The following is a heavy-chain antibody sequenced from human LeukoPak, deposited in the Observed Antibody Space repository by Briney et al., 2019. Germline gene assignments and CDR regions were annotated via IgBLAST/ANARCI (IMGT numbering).Heavy chain of an antibody. CDR3: ARRDYADAFDI. D-gene: IGHD4-17*01. CDR2: INPNSGGT. Sequence: ASVKVSCKASGYTFIGFYMYWVRQAPGQGLECMGWINPNSGGTNYAQRFQGRVTMTRDTSINTAYMELSMLGSDDTAIYYCARRDYADAFDIWGQGTMVTVSS. V-gene: IGHV1-2*02. CDR1: GYTFIGFY. J-gene: IGHJ3*02.